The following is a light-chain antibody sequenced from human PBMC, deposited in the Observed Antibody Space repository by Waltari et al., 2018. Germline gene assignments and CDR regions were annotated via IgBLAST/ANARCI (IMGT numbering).Light chain of an antibody. CDR3: QQYGSSVMYT. V-gene: IGKV3-20*01. CDR1: QSITKKF. CDR2: GAS. J-gene: IGKJ2*01. Sequence: VLTQSPGTLSLSPGESATLSCRASQSITKKFFPWYQQKPGQAPRLLIYGASSRAAGIPDRFSGSGSGTDFTLTISRLEPEDSAVYYCQQYGSSVMYTFGQGTKLEIK.